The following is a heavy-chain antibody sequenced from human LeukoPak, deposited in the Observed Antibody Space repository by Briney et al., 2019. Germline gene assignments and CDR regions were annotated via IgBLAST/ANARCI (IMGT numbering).Heavy chain of an antibody. V-gene: IGHV3-43*02. D-gene: IGHD3-16*02. CDR1: GFTFDDYA. J-gene: IGHJ6*03. CDR3: AKDFGMITFGGVIVRYYMDV. CDR2: ISGDGGST. Sequence: PGGSLRLXCAASGFTFDDYAMHWVRQAPGKGLEWVSLISGDGGSTYYADSVKGRFTISRDNSKNSLYLQMNSLRTEDTALYYCAKDFGMITFGGVIVRYYMDVWGKGTTVTVSS.